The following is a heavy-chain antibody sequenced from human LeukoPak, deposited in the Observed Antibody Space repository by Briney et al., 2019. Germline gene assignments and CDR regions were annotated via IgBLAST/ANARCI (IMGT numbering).Heavy chain of an antibody. Sequence: PGGSLRLSCGASGFIFSRHWMSWVGQAQGKGPEWVANIKQDGSERYYVGSVKGRFTISRDNAKNLLYLQMNSLRAEDTALYYCARDGGHSTDFDYWGQGTLVTVSS. V-gene: IGHV3-7*01. D-gene: IGHD2/OR15-2a*01. J-gene: IGHJ4*02. CDR3: ARDGGHSTDFDY. CDR1: GFIFSRHW. CDR2: IKQDGSER.